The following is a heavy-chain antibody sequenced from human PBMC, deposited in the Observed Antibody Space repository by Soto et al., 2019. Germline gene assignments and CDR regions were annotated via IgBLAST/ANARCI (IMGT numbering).Heavy chain of an antibody. CDR1: GYPFTSYG. CDR3: ARVDQLLGY. Sequence: VDSVKVSYKTSGYPFTSYGISWVRQAPGQGLEWMGWISAYNGNTNYAQKLQGRVTMTTDTSTSTAYMELRSLRSDDTAVYYCARVDQLLGYWGQGTMVTVSS. D-gene: IGHD2-2*01. CDR2: ISAYNGNT. J-gene: IGHJ4*02. V-gene: IGHV1-18*04.